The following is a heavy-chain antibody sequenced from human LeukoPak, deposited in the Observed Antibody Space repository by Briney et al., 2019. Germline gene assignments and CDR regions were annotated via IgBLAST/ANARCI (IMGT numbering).Heavy chain of an antibody. D-gene: IGHD2-21*02. CDR3: AKVGEVGTSIGSDRYYYYGMDV. V-gene: IGHV3-23*01. CDR1: GFTFSSYA. J-gene: IGHJ6*04. CDR2: ISGSGGST. Sequence: GGSLRLSCAAPGFTFSSYAMSWVRQAPGKGLEWVSAISGSGGSTYYADSVKGRFTISRDNSKNTLYLQMNSLRAEDTAVYYCAKVGEVGTSIGSDRYYYYGMDVWGKGTTVTVSS.